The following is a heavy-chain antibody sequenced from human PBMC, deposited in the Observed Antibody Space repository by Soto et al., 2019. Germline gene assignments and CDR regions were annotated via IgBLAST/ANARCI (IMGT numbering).Heavy chain of an antibody. V-gene: IGHV1-69*02. J-gene: IGHJ4*02. CDR1: GDTFSVYS. Sequence: SVKGYCKASGDTFSVYSINWVRQAPGLGLEWMGRINPILSVSNYAQKFQGRVTITADKSTSTAYMELSSLRSEDTAMYYCATNYGSGYRAFDYWGQGALVTVSS. CDR3: ATNYGSGYRAFDY. D-gene: IGHD3-10*01. CDR2: INPILSVS.